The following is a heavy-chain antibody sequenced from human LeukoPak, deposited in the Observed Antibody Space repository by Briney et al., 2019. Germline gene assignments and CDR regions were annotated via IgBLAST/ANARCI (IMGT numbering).Heavy chain of an antibody. CDR1: GFTFSSYT. CDR2: ITTTSSYI. V-gene: IGHV3-21*01. J-gene: IGHJ6*03. D-gene: IGHD6-13*01. CDR3: ASDSSSSPAYYHYYMDA. Sequence: GGSLRLSCAAPGFTFSSYTMNWVRQAPGKGLEWVSSITTTSSYIYYADSVKGRFTISRDNAKSSLFLQMNSLRAEDTGVYYCASDSSSSPAYYHYYMDAWGKGTTVTVSS.